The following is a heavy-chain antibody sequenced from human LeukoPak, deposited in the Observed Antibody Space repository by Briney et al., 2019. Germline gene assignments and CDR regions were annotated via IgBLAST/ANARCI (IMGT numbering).Heavy chain of an antibody. V-gene: IGHV3-21*01. CDR1: GFTFSNAW. D-gene: IGHD5-18*01. Sequence: PGGSLRLSCAASGFTFSNAWMSWVRQAPGKGLEWVSSISSSSSYIYYADSVKGRFTISRDNAKNSLYLQMNSLRAEDTAVYYCASARIRGYSYGRGVDYWGQGTLVTVSS. J-gene: IGHJ4*02. CDR3: ASARIRGYSYGRGVDY. CDR2: ISSSSSYI.